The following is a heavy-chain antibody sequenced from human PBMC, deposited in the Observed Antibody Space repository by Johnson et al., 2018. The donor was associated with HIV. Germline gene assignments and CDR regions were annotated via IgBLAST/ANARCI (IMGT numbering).Heavy chain of an antibody. CDR3: TTVAAFGAFDI. D-gene: IGHD1-14*01. CDR2: IYSGGST. J-gene: IGHJ3*02. Sequence: EVQLVESGGGLIQPGGSLRLSCAASGFTVSSNYMSWVRQAPGKGLEWVSVIYSGGSTYYADSVKGRFTISRDDSKNTVYLQMNSLKTEDTAIYYCTTVAAFGAFDIWGQGTMVTVSS. V-gene: IGHV3-53*01. CDR1: GFTVSSNY.